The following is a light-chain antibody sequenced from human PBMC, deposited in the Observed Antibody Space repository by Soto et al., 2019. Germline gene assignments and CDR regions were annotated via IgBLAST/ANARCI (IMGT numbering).Light chain of an antibody. CDR3: QQYDDWPWT. CDR1: RNVGSK. Sequence: EIVMTQSPATLSVSPGARATLSCRASRNVGSKLAWYMQKPGQSPRLLISGASTRAADFPARFSGSGSGTEFIPTISSLQSEDFAFYYCQQYDDWPWTFGQGTKVDIK. CDR2: GAS. J-gene: IGKJ1*01. V-gene: IGKV3-15*01.